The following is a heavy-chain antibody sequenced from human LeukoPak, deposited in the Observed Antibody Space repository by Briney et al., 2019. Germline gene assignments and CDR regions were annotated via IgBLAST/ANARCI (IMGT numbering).Heavy chain of an antibody. V-gene: IGHV4-39*07. CDR1: GGSISSSSYY. J-gene: IGHJ3*02. CDR3: AGDGITMIVVDDDHAFDI. Sequence: PSETLSLTCTVSGGSISSSSYYWGWIRQPPGKGLEWIGSIYYSGSTYYNPSLKSRVTISVDTSKNQFSLKLSSVTAADTAVYYCAGDGITMIVVDDDHAFDIWGQGTMVTVSS. D-gene: IGHD3-22*01. CDR2: IYYSGST.